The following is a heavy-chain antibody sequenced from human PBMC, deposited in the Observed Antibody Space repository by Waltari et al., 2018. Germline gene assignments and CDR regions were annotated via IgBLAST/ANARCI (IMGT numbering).Heavy chain of an antibody. CDR1: GGSISSSSYY. J-gene: IGHJ4*02. CDR2: IYYSGST. CDR3: ASWLQPYRNFDY. Sequence: QLQLQESGPGLVKPSETLSLTCTVSGGSISSSSYYWGWIRQPPGKGLEWIGSIYYSGSTYDNPSLKSRVTISVDTSKNQFSLKLSSVTAADTAVYYCASWLQPYRNFDYWGQGTLVTVSS. D-gene: IGHD5-12*01. V-gene: IGHV4-39*01.